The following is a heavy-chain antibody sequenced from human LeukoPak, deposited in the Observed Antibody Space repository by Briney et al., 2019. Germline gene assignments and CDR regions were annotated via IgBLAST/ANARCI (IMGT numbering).Heavy chain of an antibody. CDR1: GFTFVDYA. V-gene: IGHV3-49*04. J-gene: IGHJ4*02. D-gene: IGHD4-17*01. Sequence: PGGSLRLSCTASGFTFVDYAMSWVRQAPGKGLEWVGFIRSKAYGGTTEYAASVKGRFTISRDDSKSIAYLQMNSLKTEDTAVYYCTKNLRRLDYWGQGTLVTVSS. CDR2: IRSKAYGGTT. CDR3: TKNLRRLDY.